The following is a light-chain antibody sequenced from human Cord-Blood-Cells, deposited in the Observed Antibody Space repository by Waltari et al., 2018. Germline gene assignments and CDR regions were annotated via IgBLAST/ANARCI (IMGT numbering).Light chain of an antibody. CDR1: QSVSSSY. J-gene: IGKJ3*01. Sequence: EIVLTQSPGTLSLSPGERATLSCRASQSVSSSYLAWYQQKPGQAPRLLIYGASSRATGIPDRFXGSGSGTDFTLTISRLEPEDFAVYYCQQYGSSPFTFGPGTKVDIK. V-gene: IGKV3-20*01. CDR3: QQYGSSPFT. CDR2: GAS.